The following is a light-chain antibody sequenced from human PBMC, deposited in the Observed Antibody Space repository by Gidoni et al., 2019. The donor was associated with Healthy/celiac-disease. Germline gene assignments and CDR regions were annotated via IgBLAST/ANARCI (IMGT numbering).Light chain of an antibody. CDR1: QSISIY. CDR2: AAS. Sequence: DIQMTHSPSSLSASVGDRVTITCRASQSISIYLNWYQQKPGKAPKLLIYAASSLKSGVPSRFSGSGSGTDFTLTISSLQPEDFATYYCQQSYSTLRTFGQGTKVEIK. V-gene: IGKV1-39*01. CDR3: QQSYSTLRT. J-gene: IGKJ1*01.